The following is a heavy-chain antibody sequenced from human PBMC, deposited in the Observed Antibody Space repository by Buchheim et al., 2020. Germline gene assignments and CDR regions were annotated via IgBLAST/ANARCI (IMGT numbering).Heavy chain of an antibody. J-gene: IGHJ5*02. CDR2: ISYDGSNK. D-gene: IGHD2-2*01. CDR3: ARGIVVPAANTWFDP. CDR1: GFTFSSYA. Sequence: QVQLVESGGGVVQPGRSLRLSCADSGFTFSSYAMHWVRQAPGKGLEWVAVISYDGSNKYYADSVKGRFTISRDNSKKTLYLQMNSLRAEDTAVYYCARGIVVPAANTWFDPWGQGTL. V-gene: IGHV3-30*04.